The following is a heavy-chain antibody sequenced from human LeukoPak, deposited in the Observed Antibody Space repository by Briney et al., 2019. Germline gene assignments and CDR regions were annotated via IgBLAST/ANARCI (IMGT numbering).Heavy chain of an antibody. CDR2: IYYSGST. V-gene: IGHV4-59*01. J-gene: IGHJ4*02. CDR1: GGSISSYY. Sequence: SETLSLICTVSGGSISSYYWSWIRQPPGKGLEWIGYIYYSGSTNYNPSLKSRVTISVDTSKNQFSLKLSSVTAADTAVYYCASSSSGTGYWGQGTLVTVSS. CDR3: ASSSSGTGY. D-gene: IGHD6-13*01.